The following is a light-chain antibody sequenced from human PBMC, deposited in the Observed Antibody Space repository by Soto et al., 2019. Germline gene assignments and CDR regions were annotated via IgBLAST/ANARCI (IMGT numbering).Light chain of an antibody. CDR1: QSIGDW. V-gene: IGKV1-5*03. CDR2: KAS. CDR3: QQCNTYCR. J-gene: IGKJ1*01. Sequence: DIQMIPSPSIPSASKGDKVTITCRPSQSIGDWLDLYQQKPGKVPKLVIYKASSLETGVPSMFSGSASGKEFNLTISSLQPDDFATYYCQQCNTYCRFGQGTKVDIK.